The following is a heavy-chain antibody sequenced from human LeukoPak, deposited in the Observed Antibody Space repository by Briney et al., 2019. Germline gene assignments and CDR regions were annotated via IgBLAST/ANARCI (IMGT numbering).Heavy chain of an antibody. J-gene: IGHJ6*02. Sequence: SETLSLTCTVSGGSISSYYWSWIRQPPGKGLEWIGYIYYSGSTNYNPSLKSRVTISVDTSKNQFSLKLSSGPAADTAVYYCARGYYYYGMDVWGQGTTVTVS. V-gene: IGHV4-59*01. CDR3: ARGYYYYGMDV. CDR2: IYYSGST. CDR1: GGSISSYY.